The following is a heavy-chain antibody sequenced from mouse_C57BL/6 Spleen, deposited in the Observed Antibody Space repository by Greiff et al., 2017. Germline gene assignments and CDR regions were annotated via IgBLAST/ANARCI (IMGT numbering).Heavy chain of an antibody. CDR3: ARSGDGSSWFAY. D-gene: IGHD2-3*01. CDR2: IDPSDSYT. CDR1: GYTFTSYW. Sequence: QVQLQQPGAELVMPGASVKLSCKASGYTFTSYWMHWVKQRPGQGLEWIGEIDPSDSYTNYNQKFKGKSTLTVDKSSSTAYMQRSSLTSEDSAVYYCARSGDGSSWFAYWGQGTLVTVSA. J-gene: IGHJ3*01. V-gene: IGHV1-69*01.